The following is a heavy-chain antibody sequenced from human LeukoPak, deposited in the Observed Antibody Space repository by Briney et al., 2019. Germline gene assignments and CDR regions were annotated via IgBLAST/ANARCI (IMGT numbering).Heavy chain of an antibody. CDR2: IGSSSSYI. Sequence: GGSLRLSGAASGFTFSSYSMNWVRQAPGKGLEGVSSIGSSSSYIYYADSVKGRFTISRDNAKNSLYLQMNSLRAEDTAVYYCARRRAVAGSASRPSGYWGQGTLVTVSS. J-gene: IGHJ4*02. CDR1: GFTFSSYS. CDR3: ARRRAVAGSASRPSGY. V-gene: IGHV3-21*01. D-gene: IGHD6-19*01.